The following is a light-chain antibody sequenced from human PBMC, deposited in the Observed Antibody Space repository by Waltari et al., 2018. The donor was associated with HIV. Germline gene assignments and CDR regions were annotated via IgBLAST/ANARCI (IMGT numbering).Light chain of an antibody. V-gene: IGKV3-20*01. CDR2: GTS. CDR1: QTLPF. CDR3: QHCDRSVPIT. Sequence: VLTHSPGPLSLCPGETGTLHCRASQTLPFLAWYQQQPGQAPRLLIYGTSIRAAGIPDRFSGSGSGTDFTLTINRLEPDDYAVYFCQHCDRSVPITFGQGTRLDIK. J-gene: IGKJ5*01.